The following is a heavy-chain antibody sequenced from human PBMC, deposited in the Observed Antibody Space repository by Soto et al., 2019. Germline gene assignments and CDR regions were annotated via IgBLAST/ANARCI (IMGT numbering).Heavy chain of an antibody. Sequence: GGSLRLSCAASGFSFSSSAVTWVRQAPGKGLEWVSSVSGSDRSTYYADSVKGRFTISRDNSRNTLYLQMNSLTAADTALYYCAKTAAAAGYYFDYWGQGTLVTVSS. V-gene: IGHV3-23*01. D-gene: IGHD6-13*01. CDR3: AKTAAAAGYYFDY. CDR1: GFSFSSSA. CDR2: VSGSDRST. J-gene: IGHJ4*02.